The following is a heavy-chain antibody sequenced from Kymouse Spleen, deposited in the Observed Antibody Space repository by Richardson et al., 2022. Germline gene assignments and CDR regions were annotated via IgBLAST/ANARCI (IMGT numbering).Heavy chain of an antibody. CDR2: IKSKTDGGTT. CDR3: TTQARDILTGYYRHAFDI. V-gene: IGHV3-15*01. Sequence: EVQLVESGGGLVKPGGSLRLSCAASGFTFSNAWMSWVRQAPGKGLEWVGRIKSKTDGGTTDYAAPVKGRFTISRDDSKNTLYLQMNSLKTEDTAVYYCTTQARDILTGYYRHAFDIWGQGTMVTVSS. J-gene: IGHJ3*02. D-gene: IGHD3-9*01. CDR1: GFTFSNAW.